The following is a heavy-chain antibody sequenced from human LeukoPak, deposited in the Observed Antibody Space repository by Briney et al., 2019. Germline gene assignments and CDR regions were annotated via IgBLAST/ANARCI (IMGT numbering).Heavy chain of an antibody. CDR3: ATDRITGTPVSSDAFDI. J-gene: IGHJ3*02. D-gene: IGHD1-20*01. CDR2: FDPEDGET. CDR1: GYTLTELS. V-gene: IGHV1-24*01. Sequence: GASVKVSCKVSGYTLTELSMHWVRQAPGKGLEWMGGFDPEDGETIYAQKFQGRVTMTEDTSTDTAYMELSSLRSEDTAVYYCATDRITGTPVSSDAFDIWGQGTMVTVSS.